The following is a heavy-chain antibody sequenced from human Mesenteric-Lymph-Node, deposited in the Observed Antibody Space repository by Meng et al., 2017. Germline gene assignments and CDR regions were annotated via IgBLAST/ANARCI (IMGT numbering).Heavy chain of an antibody. CDR3: ARAAAYNLDN. CDR2: IFRSGRT. D-gene: IGHD5-24*01. Sequence: VQLQEAGPGLVKPSGTLSLACTVSGGSCSSINWLSWVRQPPGKGLEWIGEIFRSGRTNYNPSLKSRVTMSVDQSKNQFSLNLISVTAADTAVYYCARAAAYNLDNWGQGTLVTVSS. CDR1: GGSCSSINW. V-gene: IGHV4-4*02. J-gene: IGHJ4*02.